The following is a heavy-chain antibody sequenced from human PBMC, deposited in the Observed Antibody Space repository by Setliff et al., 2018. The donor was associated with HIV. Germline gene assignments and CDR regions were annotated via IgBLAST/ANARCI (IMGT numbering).Heavy chain of an antibody. CDR2: IYYSGRT. CDR1: GDSLSGYY. D-gene: IGHD2-15*01. CDR3: ARGWELLPYWALNV. Sequence: SETLSLTCTVSGDSLSGYYWNWIRQPPGKGLEWIGYIYYSGRTDYNPSFRRRASISLDTSKNQFSLKLSSVTAADSAIYYCARGWELLPYWALNVWGKGTTVTVSS. J-gene: IGHJ6*04. V-gene: IGHV4-59*01.